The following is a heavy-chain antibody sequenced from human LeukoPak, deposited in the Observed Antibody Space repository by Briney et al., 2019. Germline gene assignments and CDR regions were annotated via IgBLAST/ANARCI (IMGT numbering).Heavy chain of an antibody. D-gene: IGHD1-26*01. V-gene: IGHV3-15*01. CDR2: IKGKTGGGTT. CDR1: GFTFINAW. Sequence: PGGSLRLSCAASGFTFINAWMTWVRQAPGKGLEWVALIKGKTGGGTTDYTAPVKGRFIISRDDSKNTLYLQMDSLQTEDTAVYYCTTHYPDSGTYNYWGQGTLVTVSS. CDR3: TTHYPDSGTYNY. J-gene: IGHJ4*02.